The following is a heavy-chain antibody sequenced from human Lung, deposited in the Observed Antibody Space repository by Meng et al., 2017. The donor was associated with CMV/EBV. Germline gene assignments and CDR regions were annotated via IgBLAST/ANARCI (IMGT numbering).Heavy chain of an antibody. J-gene: IGHJ4*02. D-gene: IGHD6-6*01. CDR2: ISHTGQAL. V-gene: IGHV3-11*01. CDR3: AREGRKAADI. Sequence: GGSXRLXCAASGFTFSDYFMTWIRQAPGKGLEWLSYISHTGQALYYADSVKGRFTMSRDNARKSLYLQMNSLRAEDTAIYYCAREGRKAADIWGQGTLVTVSS. CDR1: GFTFSDYF.